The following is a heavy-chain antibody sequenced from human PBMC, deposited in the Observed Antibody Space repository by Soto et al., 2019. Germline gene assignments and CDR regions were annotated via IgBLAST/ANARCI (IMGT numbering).Heavy chain of an antibody. CDR2: IYYSGST. D-gene: IGHD6-19*01. CDR3: ARQTQQWLVPNRWFDP. V-gene: IGHV4-39*01. CDR1: GGSISSSSYY. Sequence: SETLSLTCTVSGGSISSSSYYWGWIRQPPGKGLEWIGRIYYSGSTYYNPSLKSRVTISVDTSKNQFSLKLSSVTAADTAVYYCARQTQQWLVPNRWFDPWGQGTLVTVSS. J-gene: IGHJ5*02.